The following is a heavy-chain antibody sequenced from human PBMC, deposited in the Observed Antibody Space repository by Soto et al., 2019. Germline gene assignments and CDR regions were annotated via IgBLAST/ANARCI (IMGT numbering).Heavy chain of an antibody. J-gene: IGHJ4*02. Sequence: EVQLLESGGGLVQPGGSLRLSCAASGFTFSSYAMSWVRQAPGKGLEWVSAISGSGGSTYYADSVKGRFTISRDNSKHTLYLQMNSLRAEDTAVYYCANGRYYYDSSGYFAYWGQGTLVTVSS. CDR3: ANGRYYYDSSGYFAY. V-gene: IGHV3-23*01. CDR1: GFTFSSYA. D-gene: IGHD3-22*01. CDR2: ISGSGGST.